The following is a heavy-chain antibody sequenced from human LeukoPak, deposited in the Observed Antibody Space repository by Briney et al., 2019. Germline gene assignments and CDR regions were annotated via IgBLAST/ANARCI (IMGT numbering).Heavy chain of an antibody. CDR1: GYSFTSYW. J-gene: IGHJ4*02. D-gene: IGHD6-19*01. CDR3: ASNTGYSSGWRQYYFDY. V-gene: IGHV5-51*01. Sequence: GESLKISCKGSGYSFTSYWIGWVRQMPGKGLEWMGIIYPGDSDTRYSPSFQGQVTISADKSISTAYLQWSSLKASDTAMYYCASNTGYSSGWRQYYFDYWGQGTLVTVSS. CDR2: IYPGDSDT.